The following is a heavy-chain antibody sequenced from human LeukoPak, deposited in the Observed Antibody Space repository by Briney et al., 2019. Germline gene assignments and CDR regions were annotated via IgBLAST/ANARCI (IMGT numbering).Heavy chain of an antibody. D-gene: IGHD3-3*01. Sequence: TGGSLRLSCAASGFTFDDYGMSWVRQAPGKGLEWVSGVNWNGGGTGYADSVKGRFTISRDNAKNSLYLQMNSLRAEDTALYHCAREGLENAFDIWGQGTMVTVSS. CDR2: VNWNGGGT. V-gene: IGHV3-20*01. CDR3: AREGLENAFDI. J-gene: IGHJ3*02. CDR1: GFTFDDYG.